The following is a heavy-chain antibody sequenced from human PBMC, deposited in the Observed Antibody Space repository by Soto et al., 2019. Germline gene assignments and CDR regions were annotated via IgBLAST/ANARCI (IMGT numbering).Heavy chain of an antibody. J-gene: IGHJ4*02. D-gene: IGHD3-22*01. Sequence: GGSLRLSCAASGFTFDDYAMHWVRQAPGKGLEWVSGISCNSGSIGYADSVKGRFTISRDNAKNSLYLQMNSLRAEDTALYYCAKEYYDSSGSLDYWGQGTLVTVSS. CDR2: ISCNSGSI. CDR1: GFTFDDYA. V-gene: IGHV3-9*01. CDR3: AKEYYDSSGSLDY.